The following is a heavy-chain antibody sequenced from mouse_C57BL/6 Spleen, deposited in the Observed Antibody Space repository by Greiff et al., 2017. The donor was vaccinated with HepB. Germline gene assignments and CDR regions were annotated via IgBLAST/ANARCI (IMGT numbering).Heavy chain of an antibody. J-gene: IGHJ2*01. CDR1: GYAFSSSW. Sequence: VQLQQSGPELVKPGASVKISCKASGYAFSSSWMNWVKQRPGKGLEWIGRIYPGDGDTNYNGKFKGKATLTADKSSSTAYMQLSSLTSEDSAVYFCARGSSHPYYFDYWRQGTTLTVSS. CDR2: IYPGDGDT. V-gene: IGHV1-82*01. CDR3: ARGSSHPYYFDY. D-gene: IGHD1-1*01.